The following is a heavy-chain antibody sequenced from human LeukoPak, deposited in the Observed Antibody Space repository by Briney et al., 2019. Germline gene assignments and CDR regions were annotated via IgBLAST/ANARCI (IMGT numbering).Heavy chain of an antibody. J-gene: IGHJ4*02. CDR1: GGSISSSSYY. V-gene: IGHV4-39*07. CDR2: IYYSGST. Sequence: SETLPLTCTVSGGSISSSSYYWGWIRQPPGKGLEWIGSIYYSGSTYYNPSLKSRVTISVDTSKNQFSLKLSSVTAADTAVYYCAGDSNYYDSSGLIDYWGQGTLVTVSS. D-gene: IGHD3-22*01. CDR3: AGDSNYYDSSGLIDY.